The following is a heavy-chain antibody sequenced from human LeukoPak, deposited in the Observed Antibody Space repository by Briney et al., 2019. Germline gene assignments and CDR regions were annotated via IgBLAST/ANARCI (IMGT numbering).Heavy chain of an antibody. D-gene: IGHD3-22*01. Sequence: GGSLRLSCAASGFTLSSNYMSWVRHAPGKGLEWVSVIYSGGSTYYADSVKGRFTIFRDNSKNTLYLQMNSLRAEDTAVYYCARDHYDSNGSDYWGQGTLVTVSS. V-gene: IGHV3-53*01. J-gene: IGHJ4*02. CDR2: IYSGGST. CDR1: GFTLSSNY. CDR3: ARDHYDSNGSDY.